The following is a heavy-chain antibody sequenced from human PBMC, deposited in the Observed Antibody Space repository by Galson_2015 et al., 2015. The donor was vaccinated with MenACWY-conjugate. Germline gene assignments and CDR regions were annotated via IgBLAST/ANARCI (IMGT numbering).Heavy chain of an antibody. CDR3: ARSGVGCGERWLDP. V-gene: IGHV3-53*01. CDR1: GFTVSTSC. CDR2: ICSGSTT. Sequence: SLRLSCAASGFTVSTSCMSWVRQAPGEGLEWVSIICSGSTTKYADSVKGRFTISGDNSKSTVYLQMNSLRVEDTAMYYCARSGVGCGERWLDPWAQGTLFTVSS. D-gene: IGHD3-3*01. J-gene: IGHJ5*02.